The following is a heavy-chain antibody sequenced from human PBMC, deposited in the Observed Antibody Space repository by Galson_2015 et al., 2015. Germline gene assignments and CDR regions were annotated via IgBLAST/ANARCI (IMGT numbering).Heavy chain of an antibody. V-gene: IGHV1-69*06. D-gene: IGHD5-12*01. Sequence: SVKVSCKASGGTFSSYAISWVRQAPGQGLEWMGGIIPIFGTANYAQKFQGRVTITADKSTSTAYMELSSLRSEDTAVYYCAALEYSGYERPTEYFQHWGQGTLVTVSS. CDR1: GGTFSSYA. CDR2: IIPIFGTA. J-gene: IGHJ1*01. CDR3: AALEYSGYERPTEYFQH.